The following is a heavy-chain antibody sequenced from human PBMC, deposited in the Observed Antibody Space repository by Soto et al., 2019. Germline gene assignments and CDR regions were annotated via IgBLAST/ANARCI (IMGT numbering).Heavy chain of an antibody. CDR1: GDSLSSSRYY. CDR2: IYYSGST. J-gene: IGHJ4*02. Sequence: SATLSLTCPDSGDSLSSSRYYWGWTRKPPGKGLEWIGSIYYSGSTYYNPSLKSRVTISVATSKNQFSLKLSSVSAADTAVYYCASAPMKNTLDYYCDYWVQGTLVTVSA. CDR3: ASAPMKNTLDYYCDY. D-gene: IGHD2-2*01. V-gene: IGHV4-39*01.